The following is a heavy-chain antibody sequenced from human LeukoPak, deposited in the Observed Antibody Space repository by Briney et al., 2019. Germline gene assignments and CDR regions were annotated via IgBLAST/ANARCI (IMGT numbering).Heavy chain of an antibody. CDR3: ARGYYYDSSLPT. J-gene: IGHJ5*02. CDR1: GGSISSGGHY. D-gene: IGHD3-22*01. CDR2: INHSGST. Sequence: SQTLSLTCTVSGGSISSGGHYWSWIRQPPGKGLEWIGEINHSGSTNYNPSLKSRVTISVDTSKNQFSLKLSSVTAADTAVYYCARGYYYDSSLPTWGQGTLVTVSS. V-gene: IGHV4-30-2*01.